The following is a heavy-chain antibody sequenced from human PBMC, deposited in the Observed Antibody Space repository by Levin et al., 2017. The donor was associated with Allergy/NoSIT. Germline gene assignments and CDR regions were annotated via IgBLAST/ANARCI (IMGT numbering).Heavy chain of an antibody. Sequence: GGSLRLSCAASGFTFSSYGMHWVRQAPGKGLEWVAVIWYDGSNKYYADSVKGRFTISRDNSKNTLYLQMNSLRAEDTAVYYCARERDGYNGYFDYWGQGTLVTVSS. CDR3: ARERDGYNGYFDY. V-gene: IGHV3-33*01. CDR2: IWYDGSNK. J-gene: IGHJ4*02. CDR1: GFTFSSYG. D-gene: IGHD5-24*01.